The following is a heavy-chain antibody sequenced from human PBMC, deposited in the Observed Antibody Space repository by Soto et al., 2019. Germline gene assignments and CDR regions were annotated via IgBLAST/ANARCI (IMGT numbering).Heavy chain of an antibody. CDR3: AKDNISAVWSGYYSNWFDP. CDR1: GFTFSSYA. J-gene: IGHJ5*02. Sequence: EVQLLESGGGLVQPGGSLRLSCAASGFTFSSYAMGWVRQAPGKGLEWVSAISGSGAGTYYADAVKGRFTISRDNSKNTLYLQMNSLRAEDTAVYYCAKDNISAVWSGYYSNWFDPWGQGTLVTVSS. D-gene: IGHD3-3*01. V-gene: IGHV3-23*01. CDR2: ISGSGAGT.